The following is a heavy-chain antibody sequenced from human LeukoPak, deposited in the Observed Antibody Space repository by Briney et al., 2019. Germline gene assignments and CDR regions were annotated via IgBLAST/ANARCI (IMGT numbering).Heavy chain of an antibody. V-gene: IGHV3-11*04. J-gene: IGHJ4*02. D-gene: IGHD3-22*01. CDR3: ARAQTYYYDSSGYLLY. Sequence: PGGALRLSCAASGFTFSDYYMSWIRQAPGKGLEWVSYISSIGSTIYYADSVKGRFTISRDNAKKSLYLQMNSLRAEATAVYYCARAQTYYYDSSGYLLYWGQGTLVTVSS. CDR1: GFTFSDYY. CDR2: ISSIGSTI.